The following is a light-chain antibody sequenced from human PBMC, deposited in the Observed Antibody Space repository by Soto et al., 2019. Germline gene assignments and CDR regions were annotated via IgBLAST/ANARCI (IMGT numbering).Light chain of an antibody. J-gene: IGKJ1*01. CDR3: QQYGSSRT. CDR2: GAS. V-gene: IGKV3-15*01. Sequence: ETVMTQSPATLSVSPGERATLSCRASQSVSSKLAWYQQKPGQAPRLLIYGASTRATGIPARFSGSGSGTDFTLTISRLEPEDFAVYYCQQYGSSRTFGQGTKVDI. CDR1: QSVSSK.